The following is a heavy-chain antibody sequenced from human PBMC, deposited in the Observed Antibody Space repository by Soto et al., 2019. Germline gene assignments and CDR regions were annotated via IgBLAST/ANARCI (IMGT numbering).Heavy chain of an antibody. Sequence: GGSLILSFAASGFTFSSYSMNWARQAPGKGLEGVSSISSSSSYIYYADSVKGRFTISRDNAKNSLYLQMNSLRAEDTAVYYCASDPHYKFDYWGQGTLVTVSS. CDR3: ASDPHYKFDY. CDR2: ISSSSSYI. D-gene: IGHD4-4*01. V-gene: IGHV3-21*01. J-gene: IGHJ4*02. CDR1: GFTFSSYS.